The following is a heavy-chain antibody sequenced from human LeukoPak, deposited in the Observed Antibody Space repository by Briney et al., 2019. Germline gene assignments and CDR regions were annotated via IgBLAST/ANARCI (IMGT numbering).Heavy chain of an antibody. CDR3: ATRSGDFWSGYEN. Sequence: ASVKVSCKVSGYSLTDLNMQWVRQAPGKGLECMGGFDPEQAKTIYAQKFQGRVTMTEDTSTDTAYLELSSLRSEDTAVYYCATRSGDFWSGYENWGQGTLVTVPS. CDR1: GYSLTDLN. V-gene: IGHV1-24*01. D-gene: IGHD3-3*01. CDR2: FDPEQAKT. J-gene: IGHJ4*02.